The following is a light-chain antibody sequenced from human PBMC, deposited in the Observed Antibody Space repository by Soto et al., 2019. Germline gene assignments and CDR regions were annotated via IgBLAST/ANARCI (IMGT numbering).Light chain of an antibody. CDR3: QQTYSTPIT. CDR1: QTISSS. Sequence: DIQMTQSPSSLSASVGDRVNITCRASQTISSSLNWYQQRPGKAPNLLIYASSSLQSGVPPRFSGSGSGTDFTLTISSLQPEDFATYYCQQTYSTPITFGQGTRLEIK. J-gene: IGKJ5*01. V-gene: IGKV1-39*01. CDR2: ASS.